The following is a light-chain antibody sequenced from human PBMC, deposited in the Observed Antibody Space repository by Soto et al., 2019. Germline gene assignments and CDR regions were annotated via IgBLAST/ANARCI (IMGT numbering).Light chain of an antibody. CDR2: GAS. CDR3: QQYGSSPWT. CDR1: QSISNSY. J-gene: IGKJ1*01. V-gene: IGKV3-20*01. Sequence: EIVLTQSPGTLSLSPGERATLSCRASQSISNSYLAWYQQKPGQAPRLLIHGASSRATGIPDRFSGTGSATDFTLTISRLEPEHFAVYYCQQYGSSPWTFGQGTKVEIK.